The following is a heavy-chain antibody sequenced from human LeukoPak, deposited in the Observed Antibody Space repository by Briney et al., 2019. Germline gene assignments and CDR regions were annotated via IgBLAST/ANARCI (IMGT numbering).Heavy chain of an antibody. V-gene: IGHV3-21*01. D-gene: IGHD6-13*01. CDR3: ARDVATAGIGWFDP. J-gene: IGHJ5*02. CDR1: GFTFSNYG. CDR2: ISSSSSFI. Sequence: GGSLRLSCAASGFTFSNYGMNWVRQAPGKGLEWVSSISSSSSFIYYADSLKGRFTISRDDAKNSLYLQMNSLRAEDTAVYYCARDVATAGIGWFDPWGQGTLVTVSS.